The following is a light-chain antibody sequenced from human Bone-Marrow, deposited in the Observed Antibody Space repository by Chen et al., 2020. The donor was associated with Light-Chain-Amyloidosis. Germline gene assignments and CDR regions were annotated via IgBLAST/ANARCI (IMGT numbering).Light chain of an antibody. V-gene: IGLV2-14*01. CDR2: EVT. CDR3: SSYTITNALV. CDR1: SSDVGGDNH. J-gene: IGLJ1*01. Sequence: QSALTQPPSVSGSPGQSITISSTGTSSDVGGDNHVSWYHQHPDKAPKLMIYEVTNRPSWVPDRFSGSKSDNTASLTISGLQTEDEADYFCSSYTITNALVFGSGTRVTVL.